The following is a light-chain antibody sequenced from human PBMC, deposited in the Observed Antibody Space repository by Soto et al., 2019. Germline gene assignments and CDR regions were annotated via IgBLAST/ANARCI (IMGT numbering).Light chain of an antibody. CDR1: QNIPGY. CDR2: AAS. V-gene: IGKV1-39*01. CDR3: QQSYSTPRT. J-gene: IGKJ1*01. Sequence: DIQMTQSPSSLSASVGDRVTITCRASQNIPGYLSWYQQKPGKAPQLLIFAASTLQSGVPSRFSGSGSGTDFTLTISSLQPEDFATYYCQQSYSTPRTFGQGTKVEIK.